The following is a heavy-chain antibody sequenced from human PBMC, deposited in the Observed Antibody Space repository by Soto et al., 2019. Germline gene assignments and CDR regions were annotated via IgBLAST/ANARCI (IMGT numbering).Heavy chain of an antibody. Sequence: ASVKVSCKASGYTFTSYDINWVRQATGQGLEWMGWMNPNSGNTGYAQKFQGRVTMTRNTSISTAYMELSSLRSEDTAVYYCARGVVISRNRNWFDPWGQGTLVTVSS. V-gene: IGHV1-8*01. J-gene: IGHJ5*02. D-gene: IGHD3-22*01. CDR2: MNPNSGNT. CDR1: GYTFTSYD. CDR3: ARGVVISRNRNWFDP.